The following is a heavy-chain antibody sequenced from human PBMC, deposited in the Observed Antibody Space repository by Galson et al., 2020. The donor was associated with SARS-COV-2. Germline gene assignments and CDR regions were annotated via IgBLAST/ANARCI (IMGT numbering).Heavy chain of an antibody. CDR2: ISYDGSNK. CDR3: ARDRGSYWYFDL. Sequence: TGGSLRLSCVASGFTFSSYAMHWVRQAPGKGLEWVAVISYDGSNKYYADSVKGRFTISRDNSKNTLYLQMNSLRAEDTAVYYCARDRGSYWYFDLWGRGTLVTVSS. J-gene: IGHJ2*01. V-gene: IGHV3-30-3*01. D-gene: IGHD3-16*01. CDR1: GFTFSSYA.